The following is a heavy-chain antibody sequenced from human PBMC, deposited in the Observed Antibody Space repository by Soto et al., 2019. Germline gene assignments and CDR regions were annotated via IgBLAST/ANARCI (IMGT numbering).Heavy chain of an antibody. V-gene: IGHV3-30-3*01. Sequence: QVQLVESGGGVVQPGRSLRLSCAASGFTFSSYAMHWVRQAPGKGLEWVAVISYDGSNKYYADSVKGRFTISRDNSKNTLYLQMNSLRGEETAVYYCARDGLLGYFDYWGQGTLVTVSS. CDR2: ISYDGSNK. CDR1: GFTFSSYA. J-gene: IGHJ4*02. CDR3: ARDGLLGYFDY. D-gene: IGHD3-16*01.